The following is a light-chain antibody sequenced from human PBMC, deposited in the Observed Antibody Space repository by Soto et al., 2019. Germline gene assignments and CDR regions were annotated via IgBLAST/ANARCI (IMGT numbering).Light chain of an antibody. Sequence: EIVLPQSPATLSLSPGERATLSCRASQSVSSYLAWYQQKPGQAPRLLIYDASNRATGIPARFSGSGSGTAFAHTISSLEPEDFAVYYCQQRSNWPPYTFGQGTKLEIK. CDR3: QQRSNWPPYT. V-gene: IGKV3-11*01. CDR2: DAS. J-gene: IGKJ2*01. CDR1: QSVSSY.